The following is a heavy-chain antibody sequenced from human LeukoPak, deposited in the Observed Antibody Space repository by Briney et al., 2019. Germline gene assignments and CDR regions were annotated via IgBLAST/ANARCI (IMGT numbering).Heavy chain of an antibody. Sequence: VASVKVSCKASGYTFTSYGISWVRQAPGQGLEWMGWISAYNGNTNYAQKLQGRVTMTTDTSTSTAYMELRSLRSDDTAVYYCARASRYSGSYYFDYWGQGTLVTVSS. CDR2: ISAYNGNT. CDR3: ARASRYSGSYYFDY. D-gene: IGHD1-26*01. V-gene: IGHV1-18*01. J-gene: IGHJ4*02. CDR1: GYTFTSYG.